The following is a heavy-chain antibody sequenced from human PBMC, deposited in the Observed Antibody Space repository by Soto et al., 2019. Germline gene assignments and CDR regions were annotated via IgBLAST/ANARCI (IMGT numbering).Heavy chain of an antibody. D-gene: IGHD6-13*01. CDR3: ARERQQLVRGDAFDI. Sequence: TGGSLRLSCAASGFTFRSYCIHWGRQAPGKGLEGVAVIGYDESNKYYADSVKGRFTISRENSKNTLYLQMSSLRAEDTAVYYCARERQQLVRGDAFDIWGQGTMVTV. V-gene: IGHV3-33*01. CDR2: IGYDESNK. J-gene: IGHJ3*02. CDR1: GFTFRSYC.